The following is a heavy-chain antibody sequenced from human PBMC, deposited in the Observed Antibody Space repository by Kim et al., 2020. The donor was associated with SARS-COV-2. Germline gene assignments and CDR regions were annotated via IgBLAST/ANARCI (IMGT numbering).Heavy chain of an antibody. CDR1: GGSISGSSYY. D-gene: IGHD4-4*01. V-gene: IGHV4-39*01. Sequence: SETLSLTCTVSGGSISGSSYYWGWIRQPPGKGLEWIGNIYYSGSTYYNPSHKSRVTISVDTSKNQFSLKLSSVTAADTAIYYCARRSSMTTVNFDYWGQG. CDR2: IYYSGST. J-gene: IGHJ4*02. CDR3: ARRSSMTTVNFDY.